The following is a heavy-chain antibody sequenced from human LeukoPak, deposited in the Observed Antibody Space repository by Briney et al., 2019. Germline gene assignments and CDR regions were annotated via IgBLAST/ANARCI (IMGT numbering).Heavy chain of an antibody. J-gene: IGHJ4*02. CDR2: IYPGDSDT. CDR3: ARLKRGVDY. D-gene: IGHD1-26*01. Sequence: GESHKLSCTGSGYSFTHYWESRVPQKSGKRQEWLRIIYPGDSDTRYSPSFQGQVTISADKSISTAYLQWRSLKASDTAMYYCARLKRGVDYWGQGTLVTVSS. V-gene: IGHV5-51*01. CDR1: GYSFTHYW.